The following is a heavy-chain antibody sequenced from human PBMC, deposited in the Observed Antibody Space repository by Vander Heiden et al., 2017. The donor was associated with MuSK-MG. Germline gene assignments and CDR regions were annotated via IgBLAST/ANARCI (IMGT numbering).Heavy chain of an antibody. CDR2: IKKDGSEK. V-gene: IGHV3-7*01. CDR3: ARDYPKRSTVTTPAWGH. CDR1: GFTFSSYW. D-gene: IGHD4-17*01. J-gene: IGHJ1*01. Sequence: EVQLVESGGGLVQPGGSLRLSCAASGFTFSSYWMSWVRQAPGKGLEWVANIKKDGSEKYYVDSVKGRVTIPRDNAKDSLYLQMNSLRAEDTAVYYCARDYPKRSTVTTPAWGHWGQGTMVTVYS.